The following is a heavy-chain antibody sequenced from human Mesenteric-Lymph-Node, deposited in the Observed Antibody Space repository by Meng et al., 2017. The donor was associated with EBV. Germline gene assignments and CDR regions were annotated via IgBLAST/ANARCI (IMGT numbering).Heavy chain of an antibody. J-gene: IGHJ4*02. CDR1: TFDPFTMSCLR. V-gene: IGHV4-39*07. CDR2: LFYTESN. CDR3: ARYFRTPSGIDY. D-gene: IGHD1-14*01. Sequence: QVLQSGSGPEPPAPSVNLSLNSTGYTFDPFTMSCLRRASGRGLPGRGRERIATLFYTESNYYTPCLVSRVTISVDTSKNQFSLKMSSVTAADTAVHYCARYFRTPSGIDYWGQGTLVTVSS.